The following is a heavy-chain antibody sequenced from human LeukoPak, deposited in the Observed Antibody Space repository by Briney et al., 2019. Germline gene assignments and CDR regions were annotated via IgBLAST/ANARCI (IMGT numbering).Heavy chain of an antibody. CDR1: GGSISSSSYY. J-gene: IGHJ4*02. CDR2: IYYSGST. D-gene: IGHD2-21*02. V-gene: IGHV4-39*01. Sequence: SETLSLTCTVSGGSISSSSYYWGWIRQPPGTGLEWIGSIYYSGSTYYNPSLKSRVTISVDTSKNQFSLKLSSVTAADTAVYYCARRFIVVVTAPFDYWGQGTLVTVSS. CDR3: ARRFIVVVTAPFDY.